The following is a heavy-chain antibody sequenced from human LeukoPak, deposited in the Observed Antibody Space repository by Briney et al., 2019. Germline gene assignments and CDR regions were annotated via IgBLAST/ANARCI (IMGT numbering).Heavy chain of an antibody. CDR3: ARDRAKYSSSWY. D-gene: IGHD6-6*01. CDR1: GFTFSSYG. Sequence: GGSLRLSCAASGFTFSSYGMHWVRQAPGKGLEWVAFIRYDGSNKYYADSVKGRFTISRDNSKNSLYLQMNSLRAEDTAVYYCARDRAKYSSSWYWGQGTLVTVSS. CDR2: IRYDGSNK. V-gene: IGHV3-30*02. J-gene: IGHJ4*02.